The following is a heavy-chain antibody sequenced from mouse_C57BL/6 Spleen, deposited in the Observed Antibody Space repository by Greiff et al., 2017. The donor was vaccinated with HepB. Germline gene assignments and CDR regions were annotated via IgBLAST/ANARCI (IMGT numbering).Heavy chain of an antibody. J-gene: IGHJ3*01. CDR1: GYTFTDYY. CDR3: ARRDDYDLGFAD. CDR2: INPNNGGT. V-gene: IGHV1-26*01. Sequence: EVQLQQSGPELVKPGASVKISCKASGYTFTDYYMNWVKQSHGKSLEWIGDINPNNGGTSYNQKFKGKATLTVDKSSSTAYMELRSLTSEDSAVYYCARRDDYDLGFADWGQGTRVTVSA. D-gene: IGHD2-4*01.